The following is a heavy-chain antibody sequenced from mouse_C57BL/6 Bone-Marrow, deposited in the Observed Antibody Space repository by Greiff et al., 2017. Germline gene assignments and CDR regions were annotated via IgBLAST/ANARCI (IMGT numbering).Heavy chain of an antibody. Sequence: DVKLVESGGGLVKPGGSLKLSCAASGFTFSSYAMSWVRQTPEKRLEWVATISDGGSYTYYPDNVKGRFTISRDNAKNNLYLQMSHLKSEDTAMYYCARDRGTVVGYFDVWGTGTTVTVSS. D-gene: IGHD1-1*01. V-gene: IGHV5-4*01. CDR1: GFTFSSYA. CDR3: ARDRGTVVGYFDV. J-gene: IGHJ1*03. CDR2: ISDGGSYT.